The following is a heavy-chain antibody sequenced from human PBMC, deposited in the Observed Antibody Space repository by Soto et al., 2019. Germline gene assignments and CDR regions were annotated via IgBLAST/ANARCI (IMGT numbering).Heavy chain of an antibody. J-gene: IGHJ4*02. D-gene: IGHD6-19*01. CDR2: IDHIGTT. CDR1: GGSLSGYY. V-gene: IGHV4-34*01. Sequence: VHLQQWGAGLLKPSETLSLTCAVYGGSLSGYYWSWIRQPPGKGLEWIGEIDHIGTTTYTPSLNSRVTISLDTSKRQFSLKRTSVTAADTAVYYGAGYNGWFYRTYFDYWGQGTLVTV. CDR3: AGYNGWFYRTYFDY.